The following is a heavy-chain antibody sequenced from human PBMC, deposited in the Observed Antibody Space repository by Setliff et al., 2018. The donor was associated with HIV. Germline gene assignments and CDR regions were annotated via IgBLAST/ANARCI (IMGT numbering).Heavy chain of an antibody. Sequence: GGSLRLSCAASGFTFSSYSMNWVRQAPGKGLEYVSAISSNGGSTYYADSVKGRFTISRDNSKNTLYLQMSSLRAEDTAVYYCARHSDWYGNDAFDIWGQGTRVTVSS. CDR1: GFTFSSYS. V-gene: IGHV3-64D*09. CDR3: ARHSDWYGNDAFDI. J-gene: IGHJ3*02. D-gene: IGHD6-19*01. CDR2: ISSNGGST.